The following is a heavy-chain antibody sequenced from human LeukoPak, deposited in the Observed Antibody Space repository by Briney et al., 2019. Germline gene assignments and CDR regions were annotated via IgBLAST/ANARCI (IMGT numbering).Heavy chain of an antibody. D-gene: IGHD2-15*01. CDR1: GGSFSGYY. CDR2: INHSGST. V-gene: IGHV4-34*01. J-gene: IGHJ4*02. Sequence: PSETLSLTCAAYGGSFSGYYWSWIRQPPGKGLEWIGEINHSGSTNYNPSLKSRVTISVDTSKNQFSLKLSSVTAADTAVYYCARGRYFCSGGSCYRGLFDYWGQGTLVTVSS. CDR3: ARGRYFCSGGSCYRGLFDY.